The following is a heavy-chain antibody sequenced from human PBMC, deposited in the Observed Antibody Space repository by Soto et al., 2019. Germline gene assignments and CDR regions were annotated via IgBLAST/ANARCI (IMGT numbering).Heavy chain of an antibody. V-gene: IGHV1-69*13. CDR1: GGTFSSYA. J-gene: IGHJ4*02. D-gene: IGHD3-22*01. CDR3: AMASSGYYDVDE. Sequence: SVKVSCKASGGTFSSYAISWVRQAPGQGLEWMGGIIPIFGTANYAQKFQGRVTITADESTSTAYMELSSLRSEDTAVYYCAMASSGYYDVDEWGQGTLVTVSS. CDR2: IIPIFGTA.